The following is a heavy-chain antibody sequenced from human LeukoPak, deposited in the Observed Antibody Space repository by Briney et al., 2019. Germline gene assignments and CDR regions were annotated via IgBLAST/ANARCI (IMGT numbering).Heavy chain of an antibody. Sequence: GGSLRLSCAASGFTFSGYWMHWVRQAPGKGLVWVSRINNDGSTTKYADSVKGRFTISRDNAKNTLYLQMSSLRAEDTAVYYCASDGGDTSGAFDIWGQGTMVTVSS. CDR2: INNDGSTT. J-gene: IGHJ3*02. V-gene: IGHV3-74*03. CDR1: GFTFSGYW. D-gene: IGHD3-16*01. CDR3: ASDGGDTSGAFDI.